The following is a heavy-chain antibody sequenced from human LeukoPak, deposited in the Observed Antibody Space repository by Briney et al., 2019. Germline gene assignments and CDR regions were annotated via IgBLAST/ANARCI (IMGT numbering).Heavy chain of an antibody. V-gene: IGHV3-30*02. J-gene: IGHJ4*02. D-gene: IGHD2-2*02. CDR1: GFTFSSYG. CDR2: IRYDGSNK. CDR3: AEDPRSGIVVVPAAIN. Sequence: PGGSLRLSCAASGFTFSSYGMHWVRQAPGKGLEWVAFIRYDGSNKYYADSVKGRFTISRDNSKNTLYLQMNSLRAEDTAVYYCAEDPRSGIVVVPAAINWGQGTLVTVSS.